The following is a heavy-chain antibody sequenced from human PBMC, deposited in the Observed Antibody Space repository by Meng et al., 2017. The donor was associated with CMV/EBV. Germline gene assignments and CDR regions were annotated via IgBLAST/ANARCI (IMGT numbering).Heavy chain of an antibody. CDR3: AREDHYGDPLYYYYMDV. CDR2: IYYSGST. D-gene: IGHD4-17*01. V-gene: IGHV4-30-4*01. Sequence: GQCLVKPSPALSLTCTASLCSHRRVDNSLSGIRHPPGKGRESIGYIYYSGSTYSNPSLKSRVTISVDTSKNQFSLKLSSVTAADTAVYYCAREDHYGDPLYYYYMDVWGKGTTVTVSS. CDR1: LCSHRRVDNS. J-gene: IGHJ6*03.